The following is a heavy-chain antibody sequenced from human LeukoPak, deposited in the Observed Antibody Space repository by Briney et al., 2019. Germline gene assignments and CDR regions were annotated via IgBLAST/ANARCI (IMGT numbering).Heavy chain of an antibody. CDR3: AKVSWSGSDRDY. CDR1: GFTLNSYG. J-gene: IGHJ4*02. V-gene: IGHV3-23*01. Sequence: GGSLRLSCVPSGFTLNSYGLSWVRQAPGKGLDWVSAICSGGSAFYADSVKGRFTISRDNSKNTVYLQMNSLRAEDTAVYYCAKVSWSGSDRDYWGQGTLLTVSS. D-gene: IGHD3-3*01. CDR2: ICSGGSA.